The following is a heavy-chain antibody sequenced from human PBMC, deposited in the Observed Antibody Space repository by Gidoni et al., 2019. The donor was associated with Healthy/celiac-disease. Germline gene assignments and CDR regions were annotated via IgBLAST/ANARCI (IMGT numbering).Heavy chain of an antibody. CDR1: GGTFRSYA. J-gene: IGHJ4*02. CDR2: IIPIFGTA. D-gene: IGHD2-15*01. Sequence: QVQLVQSGAEVKKPGSSVKVSCKASGGTFRSYAISWVRQAPGQGLEWMGGIIPIFGTANYAQKFQGRVTITADESTSTAYMELSSLRSEETAVYYCARLVVVAASFRGIFDYWGQGTLVTVSS. V-gene: IGHV1-69*19. CDR3: ARLVVVAASFRGIFDY.